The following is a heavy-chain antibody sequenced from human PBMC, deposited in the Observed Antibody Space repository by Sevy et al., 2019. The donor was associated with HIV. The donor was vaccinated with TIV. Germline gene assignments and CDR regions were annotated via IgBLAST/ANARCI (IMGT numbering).Heavy chain of an antibody. D-gene: IGHD3-22*01. CDR2: ISSDGPNT. CDR1: GFTFSNYA. Sequence: GGSLRLSCSASGFTFSNYAMYWVRQAPGKGLEFVSVISSDGPNTYYADSVKGRFTISRDNSKNTLYLQMSSLRAEDTAVYYCVKGPQRVDKDNAFDIWGQGTMVTVSS. CDR3: VKGPQRVDKDNAFDI. V-gene: IGHV3-64D*06. J-gene: IGHJ3*02.